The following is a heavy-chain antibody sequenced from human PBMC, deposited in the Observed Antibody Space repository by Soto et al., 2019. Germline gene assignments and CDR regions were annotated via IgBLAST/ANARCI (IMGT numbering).Heavy chain of an antibody. CDR2: IKDDGSEK. D-gene: IGHD6-19*01. J-gene: IGHJ6*02. CDR1: EFTFNTYW. Sequence: EVQLVESGGGLVQPGGSLRLSCLASEFTFNTYWMNWVRQAPGRGLEWVANIKDDGSEKNYVDSVKGRFTISRDHAKNSLNLQMNSLSGEDTAVYFCARDWGTPGRGSAVGYYYHYGMDVWGQGTTVTVSS. V-gene: IGHV3-7*05. CDR3: ARDWGTPGRGSAVGYYYHYGMDV.